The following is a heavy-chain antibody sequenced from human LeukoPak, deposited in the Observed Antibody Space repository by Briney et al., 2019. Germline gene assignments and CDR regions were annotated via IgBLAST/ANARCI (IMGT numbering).Heavy chain of an antibody. Sequence: SETLSLTCAVYGGSFSGYYWSWIRQPPGKGLEWIGEINHSGSTNYNPSLKSRVTKSVDTSKNQFSLRLTSVTAADTAVYYCAGWEGNGFDPWGQGTLVTVSS. CDR3: AGWEGNGFDP. CDR1: GGSFSGYY. D-gene: IGHD1-26*01. J-gene: IGHJ5*02. V-gene: IGHV4-34*01. CDR2: INHSGST.